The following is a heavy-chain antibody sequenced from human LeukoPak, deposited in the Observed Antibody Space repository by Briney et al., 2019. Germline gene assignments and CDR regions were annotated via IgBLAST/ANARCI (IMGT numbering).Heavy chain of an antibody. J-gene: IGHJ5*02. V-gene: IGHV4-59*11. Sequence: SETLSLNCTVSGGSISSHYWSWIRQPPGKGLEWIGYIYYSGSTNYNPSLKSRVTISVDTSKNQFSLKLSSVTAADTAVYYCARVSGYDFWSGYYTGWFDPWGQGTLVTVSS. D-gene: IGHD3-3*01. CDR2: IYYSGST. CDR3: ARVSGYDFWSGYYTGWFDP. CDR1: GGSISSHY.